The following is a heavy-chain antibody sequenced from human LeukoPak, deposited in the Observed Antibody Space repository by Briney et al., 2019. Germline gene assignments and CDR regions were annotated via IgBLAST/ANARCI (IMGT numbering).Heavy chain of an antibody. CDR3: VREGVFSGLRKVEDY. D-gene: IGHD4-17*01. J-gene: IGHJ4*02. V-gene: IGHV3-66*01. CDR2: IYSGGST. Sequence: GGSLRLSCAASGFTVSSTYMSWVRQAPGKGPEWVSVIYSGGSTYYADSVKGRFTISRDNSKNTLYLQMDSLGAEDTAVYYCVREGVFSGLRKVEDYWGQGTLVTVSS. CDR1: GFTVSSTY.